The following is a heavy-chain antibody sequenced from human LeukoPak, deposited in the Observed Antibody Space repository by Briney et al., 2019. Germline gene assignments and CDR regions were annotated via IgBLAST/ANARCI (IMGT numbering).Heavy chain of an antibody. CDR2: ISRSSSDM. Sequence: PGGSLRLSCAASGFTFTSYSLHWVRQPPGRGLEWVSSISRSSSDMYYADSVMGRFTISRDNAKNSLYLQMNNLRAEDTAVYYCARRLLPNVVVTAIYYFDPWGEGTLVTVSS. J-gene: IGHJ5*02. CDR3: ARRLLPNVVVTAIYYFDP. CDR1: GFTFTSYS. D-gene: IGHD2-21*02. V-gene: IGHV3-21*01.